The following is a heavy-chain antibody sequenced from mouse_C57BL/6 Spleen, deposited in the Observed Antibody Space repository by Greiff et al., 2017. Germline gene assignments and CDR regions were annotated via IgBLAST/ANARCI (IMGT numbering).Heavy chain of an antibody. CDR2: INPNNGGT. CDR3: ARRNDYDVGYIDV. D-gene: IGHD2-4*01. CDR1: GYTFTDYY. V-gene: IGHV1-26*01. J-gene: IGHJ1*03. Sequence: VQLQQSGPELVKPGASVKISCKASGYTFTDYYMNWVKQSHGKSLEWIGDINPNNGGTSYNQKFKGKATLTVDKSSSTAYMELRSLTSEDSAVYYCARRNDYDVGYIDVWGTGTTVTVSS.